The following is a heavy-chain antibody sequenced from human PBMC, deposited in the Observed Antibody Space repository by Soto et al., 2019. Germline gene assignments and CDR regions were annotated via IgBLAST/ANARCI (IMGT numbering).Heavy chain of an antibody. D-gene: IGHD3-10*01. V-gene: IGHV3-74*01. J-gene: IGHJ5*02. CDR2: INSDGSST. Sequence: GGSLRLSCAASGFTFSSYWMHWVRQAPGKGLVWVSRINSDGSSTSYADSVKGRFTISRDNAKNTLYLQMNSLRAEDTAVYYYAREYTMVRGVYYTTYNWFDPWGQGTLVTVSS. CDR3: AREYTMVRGVYYTTYNWFDP. CDR1: GFTFSSYW.